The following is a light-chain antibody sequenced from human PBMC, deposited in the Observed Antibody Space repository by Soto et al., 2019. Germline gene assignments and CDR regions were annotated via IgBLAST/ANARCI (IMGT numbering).Light chain of an antibody. Sequence: EMVWTQSPATVSAGPGERANLSCRASESVLDYLAWFQQRPGQSPRLLIYGPATRATGIPGRFRGSGSGTEFTLTITSLQSDDFAVYYCQQYYKWPQWTIGQGTQVDIK. CDR2: GPA. CDR3: QQYYKWPQWT. CDR1: ESVLDY. V-gene: IGKV3-15*01. J-gene: IGKJ1*01.